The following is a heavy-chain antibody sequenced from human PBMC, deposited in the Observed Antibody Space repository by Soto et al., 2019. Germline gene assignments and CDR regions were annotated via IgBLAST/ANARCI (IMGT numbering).Heavy chain of an antibody. Sequence: QVQLQESRPGLVKPSETLSLTCSVSGVSISSYYWSWVRQPPGKGLEWNGYISYSGNTKYNPSHISRVSISVDTSNNQFYLKLPSVPAADTAVDYCARRRGFDALRLHYFDLWGQGTLVTVSS. J-gene: IGHJ4*02. CDR3: ARRRGFDALRLHYFDL. CDR1: GVSISSYY. CDR2: ISYSGNT. V-gene: IGHV4-59*08. D-gene: IGHD2-15*01.